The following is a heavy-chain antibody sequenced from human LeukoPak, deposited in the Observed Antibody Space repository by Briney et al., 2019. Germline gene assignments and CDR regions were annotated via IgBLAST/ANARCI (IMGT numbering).Heavy chain of an antibody. Sequence: SETLSLTCTVSGGSISNYYWSWIRQPPGKGLEWIGYIYYSGSTNYNPSLKSRVTISVDTSENQFSLQLNSVTPEDTAVYYCTRDFGYWGQGTLVTVSS. J-gene: IGHJ4*02. CDR1: GGSISNYY. CDR2: IYYSGST. CDR3: TRDFGY. V-gene: IGHV4-59*12.